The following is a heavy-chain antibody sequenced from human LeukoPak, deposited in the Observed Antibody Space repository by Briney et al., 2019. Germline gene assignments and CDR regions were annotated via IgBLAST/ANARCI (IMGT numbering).Heavy chain of an antibody. J-gene: IGHJ4*02. CDR3: ARGSPYDSSSRRGDFDY. V-gene: IGHV5-10-1*01. D-gene: IGHD6-13*01. CDR1: GYRFTSYW. CDR2: IDPSDSYT. Sequence: GKSPRISCKGSGYRFTSYWISWVRQMPGKGLEWMGMIDPSDSYTNNSPSLQGHVTISADKSISTAYLQWSSLKASDTAMYYCARGSPYDSSSRRGDFDYWGQGTLVTVSS.